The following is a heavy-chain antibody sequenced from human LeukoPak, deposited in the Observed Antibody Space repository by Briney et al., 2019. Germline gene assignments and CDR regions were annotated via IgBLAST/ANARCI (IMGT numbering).Heavy chain of an antibody. CDR3: AKDPPRFYYDSSAFSRDYYYYMDV. CDR1: GFNLSTYS. Sequence: GGSLRLSCAASGFNLSTYSMNWVRQAPGKGLEWISHISSSSSTIYYADSVKGRFSISRDNAKNSLYLQMNSLRAEDTAVYYCAKDPPRFYYDSSAFSRDYYYYMDVWGKGTTVTVSS. J-gene: IGHJ6*03. D-gene: IGHD3-22*01. CDR2: ISSSSSTI. V-gene: IGHV3-48*01.